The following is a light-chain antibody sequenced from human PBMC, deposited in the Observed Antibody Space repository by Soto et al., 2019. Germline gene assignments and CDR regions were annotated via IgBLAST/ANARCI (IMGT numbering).Light chain of an antibody. V-gene: IGLV2-14*01. J-gene: IGLJ1*01. CDR1: SSDVGGYNY. CDR2: EVS. Sequence: QSALTQPASVSGSPGQSITISCTGTSSDVGGYNYVSWYQHHPGKAPKLMIYEVSNRPSGASNRFSGSKSGNTASLTISGRQAEDVADYYCSSYTSSSPPYVFGTGTKLTVL. CDR3: SSYTSSSPPYV.